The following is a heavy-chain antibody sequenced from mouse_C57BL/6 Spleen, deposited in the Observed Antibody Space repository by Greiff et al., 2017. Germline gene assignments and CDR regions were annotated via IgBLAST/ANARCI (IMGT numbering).Heavy chain of an antibody. CDR3: AIQTYDRYWYFEV. J-gene: IGHJ1*03. Sequence: VQLQQPGAELVKPGASVKVSCKASGYTFTSYWMHWVKHRPGQGLEWIGRIHPFDSDTNSYQKFKGKATSTVYKSSSTAYRQLSNLTSEDSEVYYCAIQTYDRYWYFEVWGTGTTVTVAS. V-gene: IGHV1-74*01. CDR1: GYTFTSYW. CDR2: IHPFDSDT. D-gene: IGHD2-12*01.